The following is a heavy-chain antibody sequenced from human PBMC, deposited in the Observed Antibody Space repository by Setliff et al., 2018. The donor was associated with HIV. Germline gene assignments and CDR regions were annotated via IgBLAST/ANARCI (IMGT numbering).Heavy chain of an antibody. V-gene: IGHV3-74*01. J-gene: IGHJ4*02. CDR1: GSTFSTYW. CDR3: AREGGYGDSY. CDR2: INSDGSST. D-gene: IGHD4-17*01. Sequence: GGSLRLSCAASGSTFSTYWMHWVRQAPGKGLVWVSRINSDGSSTTYADSVKGRFTISRDSAKNTLYLQMNSLRVEDTAVYYCAREGGYGDSYWGQGTLVTVSS.